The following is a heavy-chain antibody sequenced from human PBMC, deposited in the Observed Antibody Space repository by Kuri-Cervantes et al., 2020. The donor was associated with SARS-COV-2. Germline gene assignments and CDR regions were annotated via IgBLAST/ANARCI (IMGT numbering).Heavy chain of an antibody. CDR3: ARGGIAARPSPFDY. Sequence: ASVKVSCKASGYTFTGYYMHWVRQAPGQGLEWMGWINPNSGGTNYAQKFQGRVAMTRDTSISTAYMELSRLRSDDTAVYYCARGGIAARPSPFDYWGQGTLVTVSS. CDR1: GYTFTGYY. D-gene: IGHD6-6*01. J-gene: IGHJ4*02. CDR2: INPNSGGT. V-gene: IGHV1-2*02.